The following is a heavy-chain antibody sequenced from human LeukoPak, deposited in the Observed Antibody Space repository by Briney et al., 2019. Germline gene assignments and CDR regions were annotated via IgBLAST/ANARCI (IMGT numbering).Heavy chain of an antibody. CDR3: AKGETSGWSLYYFDY. V-gene: IGHV3-74*01. D-gene: IGHD6-19*01. Sequence: GGSLRLSCAASGFTFSSYWMHWVRQAPGKGLVWVSRINSDGSSTSYADSVKGRFTISRDTSKNTLYLQMNSLRAEDTATYYCAKGETSGWSLYYFDYWGQGTLVTVSS. CDR2: INSDGSST. CDR1: GFTFSSYW. J-gene: IGHJ4*02.